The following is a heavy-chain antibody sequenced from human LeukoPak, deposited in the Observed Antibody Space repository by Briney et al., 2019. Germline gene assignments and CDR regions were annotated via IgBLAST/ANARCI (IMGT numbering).Heavy chain of an antibody. V-gene: IGHV3-43*01. CDR1: GFNFGDYT. J-gene: IGHJ4*01. Sequence: GGSLRLSCTTSGFNFGDYTMHWVRQVPGKGLEWLSVVSWDGGCRYYAESVKGRFTMSRDNRKKSLHLQMSSLRTEDTALYYCVKGTSAWIASDYFDSWGQGTLVTVSS. D-gene: IGHD2-2*03. CDR3: VKGTSAWIASDYFDS. CDR2: VSWDGGCR.